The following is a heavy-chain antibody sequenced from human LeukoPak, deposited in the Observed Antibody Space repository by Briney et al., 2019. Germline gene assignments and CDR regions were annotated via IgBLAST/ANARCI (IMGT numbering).Heavy chain of an antibody. J-gene: IGHJ3*01. CDR1: GFTFSSYD. Sequence: GGTLRLSCAASGFTFSSYDMSWVRQAPGKGLEWVAFIRYDGSNKYYADSVKGRFTISRDNYKNTLYLQMNSLRAEDTAVYYCAKDVVVVGNDGFDVWGPGTMVTVSS. CDR3: AKDVVVVGNDGFDV. D-gene: IGHD2-15*01. CDR2: IRYDGSNK. V-gene: IGHV3-30*02.